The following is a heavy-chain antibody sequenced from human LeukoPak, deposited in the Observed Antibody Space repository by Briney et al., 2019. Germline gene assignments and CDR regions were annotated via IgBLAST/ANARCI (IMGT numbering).Heavy chain of an antibody. CDR2: ISGSGGST. D-gene: IGHD5-24*01. CDR3: AKGGREMATIQYYFDY. Sequence: GGSLRLSCAASGFTFSSYAMSWVRQAPGKGLEWVSAISGSGGSTYYADSVEGRFTISRDNSKNTLYLQMNSLRAEDTAVYYCAKGGREMATIQYYFDYWGQGTLVTVSS. J-gene: IGHJ4*02. V-gene: IGHV3-23*01. CDR1: GFTFSSYA.